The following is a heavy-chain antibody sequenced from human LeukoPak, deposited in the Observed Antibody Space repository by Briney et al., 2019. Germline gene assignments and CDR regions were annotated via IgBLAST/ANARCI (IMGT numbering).Heavy chain of an antibody. D-gene: IGHD1-26*01. J-gene: IGHJ4*02. CDR3: ARLKSAYYPALDY. CDR2: IIPIFGTT. V-gene: IGHV1-69*05. Sequence: ASVKVSCKASGGTFISYAINWVRQAPGQGLEWMAGIIPIFGTTKYAQKFQGRVTIVTDESTNTAYMELSSLRSEDTAIYYCARLKSAYYPALDYWGQGTLVTVSS. CDR1: GGTFISYA.